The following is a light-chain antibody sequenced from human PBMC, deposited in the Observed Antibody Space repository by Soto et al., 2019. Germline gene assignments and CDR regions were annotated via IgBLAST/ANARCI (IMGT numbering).Light chain of an antibody. CDR3: QQYHIWPSWT. Sequence: DIQMTQSPSSLSASVGDRVTITCRASQRISNYLNWYQQKPGKVPKLLIYGASSLQSGVPLRFSGSGSVTDFTLTISSLQSEDFAVYFCQQYHIWPSWTFGQGTKVDIK. V-gene: IGKV1-39*01. CDR1: QRISNY. CDR2: GAS. J-gene: IGKJ1*01.